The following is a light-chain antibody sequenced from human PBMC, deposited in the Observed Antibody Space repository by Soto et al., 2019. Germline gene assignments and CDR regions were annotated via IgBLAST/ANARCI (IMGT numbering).Light chain of an antibody. Sequence: EIVLTQSPATLSLSQGERATLXXRASLSVSSCLAWYQQKPGQAPRXVIYGASTRATGIPARFSGSGSGTEFTLTISSLQSEDFEIYYCQQYKNWPITFGQGTRLEIK. V-gene: IGKV3-15*01. J-gene: IGKJ5*01. CDR2: GAS. CDR1: LSVSSC. CDR3: QQYKNWPIT.